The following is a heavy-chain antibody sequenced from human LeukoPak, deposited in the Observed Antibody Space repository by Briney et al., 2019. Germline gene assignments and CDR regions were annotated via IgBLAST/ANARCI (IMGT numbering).Heavy chain of an antibody. CDR3: AREISSVAFDI. CDR1: EGPISSYY. Sequence: SETLSLTCTVSEGPISSYYWNWIRQPPGKGLEWIGYIYYSGTTNYNPSLKSRVSISIDTSKNQFSLKLTSMTAADTAVYYCAREISSVAFDIWGQGTMVTVSS. J-gene: IGHJ3*02. D-gene: IGHD6-6*01. CDR2: IYYSGTT. V-gene: IGHV4-59*01.